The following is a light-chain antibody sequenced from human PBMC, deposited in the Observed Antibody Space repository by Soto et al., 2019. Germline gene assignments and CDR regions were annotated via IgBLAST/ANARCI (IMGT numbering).Light chain of an antibody. V-gene: IGLV2-14*01. CDR1: TSDIGAYNY. Sequence: QSVLTQPASVSGSPGQSITISCTGTTSDIGAYNYVSWYQQRAGKAPKLIIYEVTHRPSGVSNRFSGSKSGSSASLTISGLRAEDEALYCCCSYTSSSTYVFGTGTKVTV. CDR2: EVT. J-gene: IGLJ1*01. CDR3: CSYTSSSTYV.